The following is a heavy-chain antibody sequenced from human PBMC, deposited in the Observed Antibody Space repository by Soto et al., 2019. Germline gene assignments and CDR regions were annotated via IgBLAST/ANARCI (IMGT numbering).Heavy chain of an antibody. CDR1: GFTFSSYG. J-gene: IGHJ6*02. Sequence: GGSLRLSCAASGFTFSSYGIHWVRQAPGKGLEWLALISYDGFNKYYADSVKGRFTISRDNSKNTLYVQMNSLRVEDTAVYYCAKDRVPTESGDYYGMDVWGQGTTVTVSS. V-gene: IGHV3-30*18. CDR3: AKDRVPTESGDYYGMDV. D-gene: IGHD3-10*01. CDR2: ISYDGFNK.